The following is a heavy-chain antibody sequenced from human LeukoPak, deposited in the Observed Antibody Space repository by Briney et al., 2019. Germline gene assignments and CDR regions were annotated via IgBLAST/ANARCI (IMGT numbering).Heavy chain of an antibody. CDR1: GFTFSSYA. CDR3: ARNLEMATIILGY. CDR2: ISYDGNIK. V-gene: IGHV3-30*04. J-gene: IGHJ4*02. Sequence: GRSLRLSCAASGFTFSSYAMHWVRQAPGKGLEWVAVISYDGNIKYYTDSVKGRFTISRDNSKNTLYLQMNSLRAEDTAVYYCARNLEMATIILGYWGQGTLVTVSS. D-gene: IGHD5-24*01.